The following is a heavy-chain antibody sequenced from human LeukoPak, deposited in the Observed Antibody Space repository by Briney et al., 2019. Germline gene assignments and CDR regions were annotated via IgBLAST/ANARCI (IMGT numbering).Heavy chain of an antibody. CDR2: MYTSENT. CDR3: ARSSGLGSPYGGYWFDP. Sequence: PSETLSLTCTVSGGSISNYYWSWIRQPAGKGLEWIGRMYTSENTTYNPSLKSRVTMSVDTSKKQFSLKLSSVTAADTAVYYRARSSGLGSPYGGYWFDPWGQGALVTVSS. V-gene: IGHV4-4*07. D-gene: IGHD3-10*01. J-gene: IGHJ5*02. CDR1: GGSISNYY.